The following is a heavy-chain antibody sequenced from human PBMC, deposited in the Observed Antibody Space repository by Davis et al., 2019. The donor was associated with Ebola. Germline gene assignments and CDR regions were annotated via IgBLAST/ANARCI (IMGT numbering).Heavy chain of an antibody. D-gene: IGHD4-17*01. J-gene: IGHJ2*01. V-gene: IGHV3-33*01. Sequence: GESLKISCAASGFSFSTYGMHWVRQAPGKGLEWMTVIWYDGSKTYYADSAKGRFTISRDNSNNTLYLQINSLRAEDTAVYYCAREAYGDYSYFDLWGRGTLVTVSS. CDR1: GFSFSTYG. CDR2: IWYDGSKT. CDR3: AREAYGDYSYFDL.